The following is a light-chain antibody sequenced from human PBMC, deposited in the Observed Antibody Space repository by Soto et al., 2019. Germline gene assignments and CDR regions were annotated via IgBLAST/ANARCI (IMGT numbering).Light chain of an antibody. CDR2: GNS. CDR3: QSYDSSLSGSV. J-gene: IGLJ3*02. V-gene: IGLV1-40*01. Sequence: QSVLTQPPSVSGAPGQRVTISCTGSSSNIGAGYHVHWYQQLPGTAPKLLIYGNSNRPSGVPDRFSGSKSGTSASLAITGLQAEDEADYYCQSYDSSLSGSVFGGGTHLTVL. CDR1: SSNIGAGYH.